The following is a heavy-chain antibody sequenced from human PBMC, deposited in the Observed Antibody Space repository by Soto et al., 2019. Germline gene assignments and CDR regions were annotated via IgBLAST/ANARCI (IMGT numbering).Heavy chain of an antibody. CDR1: GGSISSSSYY. CDR3: ARRYGSAFDI. J-gene: IGHJ3*02. CDR2: IYYSGST. V-gene: IGHV4-39*01. Sequence: SETLSLTCTVSGGSISSSSYYWGWIRQPPGKGLEWIGSIYYSGSTYYNPSLKSRVTISVDTSKNQFSLKLSSVTAADTAVYYCARRYGSAFDIWGQGTMVTVSS. D-gene: IGHD3-10*01.